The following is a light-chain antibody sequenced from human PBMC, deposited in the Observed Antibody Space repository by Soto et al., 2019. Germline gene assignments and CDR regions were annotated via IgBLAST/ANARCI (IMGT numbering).Light chain of an antibody. V-gene: IGLV2-23*01. Sequence: QSALTQPASVSGSPGQSITISCTGTSSDVGNYNLVSWYQQLPGSAPKLILYETNKRPSRVSDRFSGSKSGNTASLTISGLQAEDEADYYCCSFAGSTRVLFGGGTKLTV. CDR3: CSFAGSTRVL. J-gene: IGLJ2*01. CDR2: ETN. CDR1: SSDVGNYNL.